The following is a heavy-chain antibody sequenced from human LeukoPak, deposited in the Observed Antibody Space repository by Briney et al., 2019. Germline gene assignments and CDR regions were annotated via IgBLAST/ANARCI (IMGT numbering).Heavy chain of an antibody. CDR1: GFTFSTYS. V-gene: IGHV3-74*01. CDR3: AREGSSGVYGY. D-gene: IGHD6-19*01. CDR2: INSDGINT. J-gene: IGHJ4*02. Sequence: GGSLRLSCAASGFTFSTYSMNWVRQASGKGLVWVSRINSDGINTSYADSVKGRFTISRDNAKNTLYLQMGSLRAEDMAVYYCAREGSSGVYGYWGQGTLVTVSS.